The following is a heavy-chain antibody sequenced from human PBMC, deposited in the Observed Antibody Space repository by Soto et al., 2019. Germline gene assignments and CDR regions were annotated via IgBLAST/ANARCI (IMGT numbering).Heavy chain of an antibody. Sequence: GGSLRLSCAASGFTLSDHYVDWVRQAPGKGLEWVGRSRNKANSYTTEYAASVKGRFTVSRDDSKNSLHLQMNSLETEDTAVYYCTRGPRKAGILGVAVWGIGTTVTVSS. CDR1: GFTLSDHY. J-gene: IGHJ6*04. D-gene: IGHD1-1*01. V-gene: IGHV3-72*01. CDR2: SRNKANSYTT. CDR3: TRGPRKAGILGVAV.